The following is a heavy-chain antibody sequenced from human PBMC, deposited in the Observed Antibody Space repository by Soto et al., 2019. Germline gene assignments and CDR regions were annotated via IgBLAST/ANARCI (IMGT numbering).Heavy chain of an antibody. D-gene: IGHD1-7*01. CDR1: GDSVGSRTSY. J-gene: IGHJ4*02. CDR3: AMARNYRYFDS. Sequence: SETLSLTCPVSGDSVGSRTSYWSWIRQPPGKGLEWIGYVANSGTTNYNPSLKSRVTLSLDTSNNQFSLKLASVTAADTAVYYCAMARNYRYFDSWGQGVLVTAPQ. CDR2: VANSGTT. V-gene: IGHV4-61*01.